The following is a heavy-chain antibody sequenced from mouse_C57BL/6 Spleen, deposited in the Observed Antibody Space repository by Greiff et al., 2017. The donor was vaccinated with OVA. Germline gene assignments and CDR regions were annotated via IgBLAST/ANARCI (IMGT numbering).Heavy chain of an antibody. CDR1: GYTFTSSW. D-gene: IGHD3-3*01. Sequence: QVQLQQPGAELVKPGASVKLSCKASGYTFTSSWMHWVKQRPGQGLEWIGMIHTNSGSTHYNEKFKSKATLTVDKSSSTAYMQLSSLTSEDSAVNYCARGVGRAYYAMDYWGQGTSVTVSS. J-gene: IGHJ4*01. CDR3: ARGVGRAYYAMDY. V-gene: IGHV1-64*01. CDR2: IHTNSGST.